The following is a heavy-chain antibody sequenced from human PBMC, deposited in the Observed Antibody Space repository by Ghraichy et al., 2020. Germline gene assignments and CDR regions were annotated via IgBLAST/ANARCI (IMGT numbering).Heavy chain of an antibody. CDR2: ISSSSSSYI. CDR3: ARDNWIDY. CDR1: GFTFRSYS. D-gene: IGHD3-3*01. J-gene: IGHJ4*02. V-gene: IGHV3-21*01. Sequence: GGSLRLSCAASGFTFRSYSMNWVRQAPGKGLEWVSCISSSSSSYIYYADSVKGRYTISRDNIKNSLYLQMNSLRTEDTAVYYCARDNWIDYWGQGTLVTVSS.